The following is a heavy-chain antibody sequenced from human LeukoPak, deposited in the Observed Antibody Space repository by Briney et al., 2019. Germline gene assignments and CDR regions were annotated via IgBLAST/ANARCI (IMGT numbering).Heavy chain of an antibody. Sequence: GGSLRLSCAASGFTFSSYAMSWVRQAPGKGLEWVSAISGSGGSTYYADSVKGRFTISRDNSKNTLYLQMNSLRAEGTAVYYCANLNYYDSSMEDWGQGTLVTVSS. CDR1: GFTFSSYA. D-gene: IGHD3-22*01. V-gene: IGHV3-23*01. CDR2: ISGSGGST. CDR3: ANLNYYDSSMED. J-gene: IGHJ4*02.